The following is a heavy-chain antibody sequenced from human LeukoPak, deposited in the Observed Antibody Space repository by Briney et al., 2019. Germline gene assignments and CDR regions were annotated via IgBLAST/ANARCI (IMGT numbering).Heavy chain of an antibody. CDR2: INHSGST. J-gene: IGHJ5*02. D-gene: IGHD2-2*01. V-gene: IGHV4-34*01. CDR1: GGSFSGYY. CDR3: ARCHQVVLAARFRNNWFDP. Sequence: SETLSLTCAVYGGSFSGYYWSWIRQPPGKGLEWIGEINHSGSTNYNPSLKSRVTISVDTSKNQFSLKLSSVTAADTAVYYCARCHQVVLAARFRNNWFDPWGQGTLVTVSS.